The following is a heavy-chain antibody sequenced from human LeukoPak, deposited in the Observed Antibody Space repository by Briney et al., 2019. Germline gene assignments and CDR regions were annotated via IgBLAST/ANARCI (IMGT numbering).Heavy chain of an antibody. CDR1: GFTFSSYE. J-gene: IGHJ6*04. D-gene: IGHD3-9*01. Sequence: PGGSLRLSCAASGFTFSSYEMNWVRQAPGKGLEWVSYISSSGSTIYYAGSVKGRFTISRDNAKNSLYLQMNSLRAEDTADYYCARETPYDILTGYYNYYYYYGMDVWGKGTTVTVSS. CDR2: ISSSGSTI. V-gene: IGHV3-48*03. CDR3: ARETPYDILTGYYNYYYYYGMDV.